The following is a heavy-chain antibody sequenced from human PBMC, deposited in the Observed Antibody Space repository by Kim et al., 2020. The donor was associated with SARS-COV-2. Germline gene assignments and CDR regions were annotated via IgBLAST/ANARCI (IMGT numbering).Heavy chain of an antibody. CDR1: GFTFSSYS. CDR2: ISSSSSYI. J-gene: IGHJ4*02. CDR3: ARGSFCGGDCYQTRVFDY. D-gene: IGHD2-21*02. V-gene: IGHV3-21*01. Sequence: GGSLRLSCAASGFTFSSYSMNWVRQAPGKGLEWVSSISSSSSYIYYADSVKGRFTISRDNAKNSLYLQMNSLRAEDTAVYYCARGSFCGGDCYQTRVFDYWGQGTLVTVSS.